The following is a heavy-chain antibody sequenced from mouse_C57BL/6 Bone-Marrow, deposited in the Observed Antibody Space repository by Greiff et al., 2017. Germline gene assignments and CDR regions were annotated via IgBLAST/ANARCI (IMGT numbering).Heavy chain of an antibody. CDR1: GYTFTSYG. Sequence: QVQLQQSGAELARPGASVKLSCKASGYTFTSYGISWVKQRTGQGLEWIGEIYPRSGNTYYNEKFKGKSTLTADKSSSTAYMALRSLTSEDSAVYCCARSLSHYYYGSSYWYFDVWGTGTTVTVSS. CDR2: IYPRSGNT. D-gene: IGHD1-1*01. V-gene: IGHV1-81*01. CDR3: ARSLSHYYYGSSYWYFDV. J-gene: IGHJ1*03.